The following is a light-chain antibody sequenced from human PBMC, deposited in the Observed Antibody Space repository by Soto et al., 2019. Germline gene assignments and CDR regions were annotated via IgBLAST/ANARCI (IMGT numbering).Light chain of an antibody. J-gene: IGLJ2*01. Sequence: QSVLTQPASVSGSPGQSITISCTGTSSDVGGYNYVSWYQQHPGKAPKLMIYDVSNRPSGVSTRFSGSKSGNTASLTISGLQAEDEADYYCSSYPSSSTLVVFGGGTKLTVL. CDR2: DVS. V-gene: IGLV2-14*01. CDR1: SSDVGGYNY. CDR3: SSYPSSSTLVV.